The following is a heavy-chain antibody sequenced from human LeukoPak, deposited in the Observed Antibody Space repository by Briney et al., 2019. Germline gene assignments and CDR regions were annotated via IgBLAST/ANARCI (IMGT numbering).Heavy chain of an antibody. CDR1: GYTFTSYD. D-gene: IGHD5-12*01. Sequence: SVKVSCKVSGYTFTSYDITWVRQATGQGLEWMGWMSPDSGYTGYAQTFQGRVSLTRNTSVSTAFMELSSLRSEDTAVYYCEIYTGYDSFWGQGTLVTVSS. V-gene: IGHV1-8*01. CDR3: EIYTGYDSF. CDR2: MSPDSGYT. J-gene: IGHJ4*02.